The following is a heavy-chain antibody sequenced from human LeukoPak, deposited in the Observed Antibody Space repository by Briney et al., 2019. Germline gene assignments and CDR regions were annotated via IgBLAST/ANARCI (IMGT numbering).Heavy chain of an antibody. CDR1: GGTFSSYA. D-gene: IGHD3-3*01. V-gene: IGHV1-69*05. Sequence: SVKVSCKASGGTFSSYAISWVRQAPGQGLEWMGGIIPIFGTANYAQKFQGRVTITTDESTSTAYMELSSLRSEDTAVYYCARDPLNTIFGVVTPPSYYMDVWGKGTTVTVSS. CDR2: IIPIFGTA. CDR3: ARDPLNTIFGVVTPPSYYMDV. J-gene: IGHJ6*03.